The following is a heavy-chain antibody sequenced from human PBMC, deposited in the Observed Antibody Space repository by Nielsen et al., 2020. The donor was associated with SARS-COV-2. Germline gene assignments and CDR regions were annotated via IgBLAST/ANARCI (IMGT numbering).Heavy chain of an antibody. J-gene: IGHJ4*02. CDR2: INQDGSTT. V-gene: IGHV3-74*01. CDR3: VTGQFLYAYDY. Sequence: GESLKISCAASGFSFSTYWMHWVRQAPGKGLVWVSRINQDGSTTNYGDSVQGRFIISRDNVRNSVNLQMSGLRTDDTAVYYCVTGQFLYAYDYWGQGTLVTVSS. CDR1: GFSFSTYW. D-gene: IGHD2/OR15-2a*01.